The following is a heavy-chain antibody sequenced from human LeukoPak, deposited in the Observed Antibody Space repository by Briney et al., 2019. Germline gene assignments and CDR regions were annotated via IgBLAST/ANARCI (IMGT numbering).Heavy chain of an antibody. V-gene: IGHV4-59*01. CDR2: LYYSGST. D-gene: IGHD5-24*01. CDR3: ARSRGGYKWDFDY. CDR1: GGSISSSY. Sequence: SETLSLTCTVSGGSISSSYWSWLRQPPGKGLEWIGYLYYSGSTNYNPSLKSRVTISVDTSKNQFSLKLNSVTAADTAVYYCARSRGGYKWDFDYWGQRTLVTVSS. J-gene: IGHJ4*02.